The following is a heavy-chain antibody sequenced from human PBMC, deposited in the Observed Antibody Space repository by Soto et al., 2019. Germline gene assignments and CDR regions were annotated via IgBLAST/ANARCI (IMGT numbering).Heavy chain of an antibody. V-gene: IGHV2-26*01. J-gene: IGHJ6*02. D-gene: IGHD3-3*01. Sequence: QVTLKESGPVLVKPTETLTLTCTVSGFSLTNPKLGVSWIRQPPGKPLEGLAHISSNDEESYSTSLKSRLTIPKDTSKGQVVLTLTNVDHVDTATYFCARIQIPEVDYDFLGPDVVFYALDVWGQGTTVTVS. CDR1: GFSLTNPKLG. CDR2: ISSNDEE. CDR3: ARIQIPEVDYDFLGPDVVFYALDV.